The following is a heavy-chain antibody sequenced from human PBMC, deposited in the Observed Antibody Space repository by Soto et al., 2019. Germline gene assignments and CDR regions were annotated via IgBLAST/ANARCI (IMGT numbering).Heavy chain of an antibody. Sequence: SVKVSCKASGGTFSSYAISWVRQAPGQGLEWMGGIIHIFGTANYAQKFQGRVTITADESTSTAYMELSSLRSEDTAVYYCARDWAVGLRLGELSLSYYYYGMDVWGQGTTVTVSS. V-gene: IGHV1-69*13. CDR2: IIHIFGTA. CDR3: ARDWAVGLRLGELSLSYYYYGMDV. J-gene: IGHJ6*02. D-gene: IGHD3-16*02. CDR1: GGTFSSYA.